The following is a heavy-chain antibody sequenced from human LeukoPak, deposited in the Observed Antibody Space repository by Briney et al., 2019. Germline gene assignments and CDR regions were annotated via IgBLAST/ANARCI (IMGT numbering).Heavy chain of an antibody. J-gene: IGHJ3*02. V-gene: IGHV3-7*01. D-gene: IGHD6-19*01. CDR3: AKEAFNIAVAGSGAFDI. CDR1: GFTFSSYW. Sequence: GGSLRLSCAASGFTFSSYWMSWVRQAPGKGLEWVANIKYDGSEKYYVDYVKGRFTISRDNAENSLYLQMDSLRAEDTAVYYCAKEAFNIAVAGSGAFDIWGQGTMVTVSS. CDR2: IKYDGSEK.